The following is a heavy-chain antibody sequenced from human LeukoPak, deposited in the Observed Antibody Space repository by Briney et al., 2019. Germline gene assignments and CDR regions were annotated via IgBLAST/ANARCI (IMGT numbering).Heavy chain of an antibody. V-gene: IGHV3-30*02. J-gene: IGHJ4*02. D-gene: IGHD4-17*01. CDR3: AQGGAYALDY. CDR1: RFSDSRSG. CDR2: IQYDGRNK. Sequence: GGSLRLSCAASRFSDSRSGIHWVRQAPGKGLDWLAFIQYDGRNKYYADSVKGRFTMSRDNSKNTLTMFLQMNSLRVEDTAVYYCAQGGAYALDYWGQGTLVTVSS.